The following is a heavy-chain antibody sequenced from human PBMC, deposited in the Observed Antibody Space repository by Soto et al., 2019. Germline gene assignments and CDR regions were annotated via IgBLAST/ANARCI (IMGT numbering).Heavy chain of an antibody. J-gene: IGHJ3*02. Sequence: PSETLSLTCTVSGGSISSYYWSWIRQPPGKGLEWIGYIYYSGSTNYNPSLKSRVTISVDTSKNQFSLKLSSVIAADTAVYYCARLAVAGTRSAFDIWGQGAMVTVSS. CDR2: IYYSGST. CDR1: GGSISSYY. V-gene: IGHV4-59*01. D-gene: IGHD6-19*01. CDR3: ARLAVAGTRSAFDI.